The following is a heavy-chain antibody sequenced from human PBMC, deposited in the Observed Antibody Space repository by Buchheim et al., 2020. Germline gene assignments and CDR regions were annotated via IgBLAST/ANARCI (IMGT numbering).Heavy chain of an antibody. V-gene: IGHV3-30*04. CDR1: GFTFSHYV. D-gene: IGHD6-19*01. Sequence: QVQLVESGGGVVQPGRSLRLSCAASGFTFSHYVVHWVRQAPGKGLEWVAVISYDGSTIYYADSVKGRFTFFRDNSKNTLSLQMNSLRAEDTTVYYCARDRGSGWSYYYYGLDVWGQGTT. CDR3: ARDRGSGWSYYYYGLDV. CDR2: ISYDGSTI. J-gene: IGHJ6*02.